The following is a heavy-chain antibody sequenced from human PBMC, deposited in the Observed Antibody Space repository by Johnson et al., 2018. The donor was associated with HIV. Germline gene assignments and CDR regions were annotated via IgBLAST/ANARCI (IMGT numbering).Heavy chain of an antibody. CDR2: IRYDGSNK. CDR1: GFTFSSYG. CDR3: TTTTFIKATGGTRPLDI. V-gene: IGHV3-30*02. D-gene: IGHD2-8*02. J-gene: IGHJ3*02. Sequence: QVQLVESGGGVVQPGGSLRLSCAASGFTFSSYGMHWVRQAPGKGLEWVAFIRYDGSNKYYADSVKGRFTISRDNSKNTLYLQMNSLRAEDTAVYYCTTTTFIKATGGTRPLDIWGQGTMVTVSS.